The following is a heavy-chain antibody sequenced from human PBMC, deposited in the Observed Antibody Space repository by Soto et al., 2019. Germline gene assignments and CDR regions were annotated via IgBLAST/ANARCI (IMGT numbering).Heavy chain of an antibody. V-gene: IGHV2-5*02. CDR1: GFSLSTSGVG. CDR2: IYWDDDK. Sequence: SGPTLVNPTQTLTLTCTFSGFSLSTSGVGVGWIRQPPGKALEWLALIYWDDDKRYSPSLKSRLTITKDTSKNQVVLTMTNMDPVDTATYYCAHILSGLRTGTTFRFDPWGQGTLVTVSS. J-gene: IGHJ5*02. CDR3: AHILSGLRTGTTFRFDP. D-gene: IGHD1-1*01.